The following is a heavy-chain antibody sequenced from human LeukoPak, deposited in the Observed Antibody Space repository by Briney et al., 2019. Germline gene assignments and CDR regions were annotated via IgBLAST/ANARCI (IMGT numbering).Heavy chain of an antibody. J-gene: IGHJ5*02. V-gene: IGHV4-59*11. CDR3: ARALVPAAILRENWFDP. CDR2: IYYSGST. CDR1: GGSISSHY. D-gene: IGHD2-2*02. Sequence: SETLSLTCTVSGGSISSHYWSWLRQPPGKGLEWIGYIYYSGSTNYNPSLKSRVTISVDTSKNQFSLKLSSVTAADTAVYYCARALVPAAILRENWFDPWGQGTLVTVSS.